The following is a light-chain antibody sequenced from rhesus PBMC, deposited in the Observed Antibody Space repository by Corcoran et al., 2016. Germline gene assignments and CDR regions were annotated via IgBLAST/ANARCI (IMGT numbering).Light chain of an antibody. V-gene: IGKV1-74*01. CDR3: LHSYDTPQS. J-gene: IGKJ2*01. CDR2: KAS. Sequence: DIQMTQSPYSLSASVGDRVTITCRARENVNKYTNWYQKRPGKAPKLLIYKASTLHRGVPSRFSGSGSGTDYTFTFRSLKPEDVALYYCLHSYDTPQSCGQGTKVEIK. CDR1: ENVNKY.